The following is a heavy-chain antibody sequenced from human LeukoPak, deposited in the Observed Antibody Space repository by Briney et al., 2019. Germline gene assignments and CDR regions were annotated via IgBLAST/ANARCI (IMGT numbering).Heavy chain of an antibody. CDR1: GFTFSSYW. V-gene: IGHV3-7*03. J-gene: IGHJ6*02. D-gene: IGHD3-16*01. CDR2: INHNGNVN. Sequence: GGSLRLPCAASGFTFSSYWMNWARQAPGKGLEWVASINHNGNVNYYVDSVKGRFNISRDNTENSLYLQMSNLRAEDTAVYFCARGGGLDVWGQGATVTVSS. CDR3: ARGGGLDV.